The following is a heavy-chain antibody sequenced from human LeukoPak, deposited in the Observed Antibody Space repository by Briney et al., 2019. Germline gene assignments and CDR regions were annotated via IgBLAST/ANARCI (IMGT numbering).Heavy chain of an antibody. V-gene: IGHV3-23*01. J-gene: IGHJ4*02. Sequence: GGSLRLSCAASGFTFSSYAMSWVRQAPGKGLEWVSAISGSGGSTYYADSVKGRSTISRDNSKNTLYLQMNSLRAEDTAVYYCATPTRAYRNGFDYWGQGTLVTVSS. CDR3: ATPTRAYRNGFDY. D-gene: IGHD5-18*01. CDR1: GFTFSSYA. CDR2: ISGSGGST.